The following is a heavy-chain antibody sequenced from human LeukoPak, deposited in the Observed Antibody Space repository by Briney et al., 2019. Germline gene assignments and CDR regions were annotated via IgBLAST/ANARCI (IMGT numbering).Heavy chain of an antibody. CDR1: GFTFSRYW. V-gene: IGHV3-74*01. J-gene: IGHJ1*01. CDR3: ATGNYYDSRGYYTFGH. CDR2: INGDGSTT. Sequence: PGGSLRLSCAASGFTFSRYWMHWVRQAPGKGLVWVSRINGDGSTTSYADSVKGGFTISRDNAENTLYLQMNSPRAEDTAVYYCATGNYYDSRGYYTFGHWGQGTLVTVSS. D-gene: IGHD3-22*01.